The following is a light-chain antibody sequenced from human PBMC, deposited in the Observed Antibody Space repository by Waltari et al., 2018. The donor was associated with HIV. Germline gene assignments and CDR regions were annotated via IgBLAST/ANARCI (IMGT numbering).Light chain of an antibody. V-gene: IGLV3-1*01. CDR1: KLGDKY. CDR2: QDN. Sequence: SYELTQPPSVSVSPGQTASITCSGDKLGDKYACWYQQKPGQSPVLVIDQDNKRPSGILDRFSGSNSGNTATLTISGTQAMDEADYYCQAWDSSTPVVFGGGTKLTVL. CDR3: QAWDSSTPVV. J-gene: IGLJ2*01.